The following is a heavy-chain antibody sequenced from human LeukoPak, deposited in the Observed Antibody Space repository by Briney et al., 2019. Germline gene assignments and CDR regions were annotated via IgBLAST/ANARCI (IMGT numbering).Heavy chain of an antibody. CDR1: GFTFSSYG. CDR3: ARDPYYYDSSGCFDY. Sequence: GGSLRLSCAASGFTFSSYGMHWVRQAPGKGLEWVSYISSSGSTIYYADSVKGRFTISRDNAKNSLYPQMNSLRAEDTAVYYCARDPYYYDSSGCFDYWGQGTLVTVSS. V-gene: IGHV3-48*04. D-gene: IGHD3-22*01. J-gene: IGHJ4*02. CDR2: ISSSGSTI.